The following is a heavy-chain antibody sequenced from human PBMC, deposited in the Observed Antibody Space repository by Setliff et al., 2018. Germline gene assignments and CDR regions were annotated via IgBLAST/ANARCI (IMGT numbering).Heavy chain of an antibody. CDR1: GFTFSSYA. Sequence: PGGSLRLSCVASGFTFSSYAMSWVRQAPGKGLEWVSAISGSGGSTYYADSVKGRFTISRDNSKNTLYLQMSSLRAEDTAVYYCAKAIAPIVVVPAAMHEAYWGQGTLVTVSS. J-gene: IGHJ4*02. CDR3: AKAIAPIVVVPAAMHEAY. D-gene: IGHD2-2*01. V-gene: IGHV3-23*01. CDR2: ISGSGGST.